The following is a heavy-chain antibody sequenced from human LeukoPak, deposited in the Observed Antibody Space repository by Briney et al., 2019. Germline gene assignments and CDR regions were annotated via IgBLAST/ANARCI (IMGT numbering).Heavy chain of an antibody. CDR2: IYYSGST. D-gene: IGHD3-3*01. Sequence: SQTLSLTCTVSGGSISSGDYYWSWIRQPPGKGREWIGYIYYSGSTYYNPSLKSRVTISVDTSKNQFSLKLSSVTAADTAVYYCARSLGDFWSGSPNFDYWGQGTLVTVSS. CDR1: GGSISSGDYY. J-gene: IGHJ4*02. V-gene: IGHV4-30-4*08. CDR3: ARSLGDFWSGSPNFDY.